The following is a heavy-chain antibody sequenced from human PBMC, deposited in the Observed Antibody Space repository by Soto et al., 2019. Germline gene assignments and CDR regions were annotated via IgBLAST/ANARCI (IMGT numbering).Heavy chain of an antibody. CDR2: ISDYNGNT. CDR1: GYTFTSYG. V-gene: IGHV1-18*01. J-gene: IGHJ3*02. D-gene: IGHD2-21*02. CDR3: ARRFAGEYGGNSDAFDI. Sequence: QVQLVQSGAEVKKPGASVKVSCQASGYTFTSYGISWVRQAPGQGLEWMGWISDYNGNTNYAQKLQGRVTMTTDTSTSTAYMELRSVRSDDTAVYYCARRFAGEYGGNSDAFDIWGQGTMVTVSS.